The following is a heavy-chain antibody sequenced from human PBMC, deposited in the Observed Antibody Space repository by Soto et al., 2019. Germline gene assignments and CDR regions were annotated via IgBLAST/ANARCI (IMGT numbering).Heavy chain of an antibody. CDR3: ARSGSGYSGYDYFDS. V-gene: IGHV4-61*01. Sequence: SETLSLTCTVSGGPVTSGRYYWSWIRQPPGKGLEWIGYIYYSGSTNYNPSLKSRVTMSVDTSKNQFSLKVSSVTAADTAVYYCARSGSGYSGYDYFDSWGQGTLVTVSS. CDR2: IYYSGST. D-gene: IGHD5-12*01. J-gene: IGHJ4*02. CDR1: GGPVTSGRYY.